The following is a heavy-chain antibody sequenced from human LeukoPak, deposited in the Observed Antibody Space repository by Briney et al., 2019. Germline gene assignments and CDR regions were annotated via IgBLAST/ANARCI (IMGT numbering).Heavy chain of an antibody. V-gene: IGHV4-31*03. CDR1: GGSVNSGAYY. Sequence: SQTLSLTCTVSGGSVNSGAYYWSWIRQCPGKGLEWIGQIFFTGRTDYNPSLQSRLSISIDTSKNQFSMEPSSVTVADTATYYCARDRASGMDFWGQGTLVTVSS. CDR3: ARDRASGMDF. CDR2: IFFTGRT. J-gene: IGHJ4*02. D-gene: IGHD3-10*01.